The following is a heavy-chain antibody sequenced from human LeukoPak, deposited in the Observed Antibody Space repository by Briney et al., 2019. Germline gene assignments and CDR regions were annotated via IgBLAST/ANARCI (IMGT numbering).Heavy chain of an antibody. J-gene: IGHJ5*02. CDR3: TRNWGSDNWFDP. D-gene: IGHD7-27*01. Sequence: PGGSLRLSCAASGFTFSSYWMHWVRQASGKGLEWVSVIYSGGSTYYADSVKGRFTISRDNSKNTLYLQMNSLRAEDTAVYYCTRNWGSDNWFDPWGQGTLVTVSS. CDR2: IYSGGST. V-gene: IGHV3-53*01. CDR1: GFTFSSYW.